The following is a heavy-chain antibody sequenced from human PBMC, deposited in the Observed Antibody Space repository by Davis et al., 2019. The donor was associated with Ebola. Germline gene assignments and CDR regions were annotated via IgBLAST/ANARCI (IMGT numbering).Heavy chain of an antibody. CDR3: ASLRTVVAAARDFDY. D-gene: IGHD6-13*01. V-gene: IGHV4-59*08. CDR1: GDSMTSYH. Sequence: GSLRLSCTVSGDSMTSYHWTWIRQPPGRGLEWIGSFYYSGSTNYSPSLKSRVSISVDMSKSKFSLKLSSVTAADTAVYYCASLRTVVAAARDFDYWGQGTLVTVSS. J-gene: IGHJ4*02. CDR2: FYYSGST.